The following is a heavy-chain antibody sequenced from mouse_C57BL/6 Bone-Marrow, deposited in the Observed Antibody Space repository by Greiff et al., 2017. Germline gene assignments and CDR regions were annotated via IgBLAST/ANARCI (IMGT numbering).Heavy chain of an antibody. CDR3: ARDYYGSSPYWYFDV. CDR2: ILTSIGRT. J-gene: IGHJ1*03. V-gene: IGHV15-2*01. D-gene: IGHD1-1*01. CDR1: DSEVFPIAY. Sequence: QVQLQQSGSELRRPGSSVKLSCKDFDSEVFPIAYLCGVRQKPGQGLEWIGGILTSIGRTIYGEKFEDKATLDADTLSNTAYLELNSLTSECSAIYYGARDYYGSSPYWYFDVWGTGTTVTVSS.